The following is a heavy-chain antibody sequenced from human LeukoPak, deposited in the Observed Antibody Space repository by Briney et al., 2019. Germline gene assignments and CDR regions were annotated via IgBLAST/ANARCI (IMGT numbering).Heavy chain of an antibody. Sequence: SETLPLTCTVSGGSLSSSSYYWGWIRQPPGKGLDWIGYMYSGGTTNYSPSLKSRVTILEDTSKNQFSLKLTSVTAADSAVYYCARHSAHSSTNDAFDMWGQGTLVIVSS. CDR2: MYSGGTT. CDR1: GGSLSSSSYY. J-gene: IGHJ3*02. V-gene: IGHV4-61*01. CDR3: ARHSAHSSTNDAFDM. D-gene: IGHD6-13*01.